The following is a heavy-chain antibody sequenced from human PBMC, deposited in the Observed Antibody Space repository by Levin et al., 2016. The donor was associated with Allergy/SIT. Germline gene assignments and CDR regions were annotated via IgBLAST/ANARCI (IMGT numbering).Heavy chain of an antibody. CDR2: IYPSGST. CDR1: GDSISTGSDY. Sequence: SETLSLTCTVSGDSISTGSDYWSWIRQPAGKGLEWIGRIYPSGSTNYKSSLKSRLTISGDTAKNEFSLRLTSVTAADTAVYYCARGPDPVRYNWFDPWGQGTLVTVSS. CDR3: ARGPDPVRYNWFDP. D-gene: IGHD3-10*01. V-gene: IGHV4-61*02. J-gene: IGHJ5*02.